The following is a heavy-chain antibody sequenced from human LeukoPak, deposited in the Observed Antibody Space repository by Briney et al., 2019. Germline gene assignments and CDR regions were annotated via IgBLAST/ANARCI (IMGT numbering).Heavy chain of an antibody. V-gene: IGHV3-33*01. Sequence: GGSLRLSCAASGFTFSSYGMHWVCQAPGKGLEWVAVIWYDGSNKYYADSVKGRFTISRDNSKNTLYLQMNSLRAEDTAVYYCGSISTPQNVDYWGQGTLVTVSS. CDR1: GFTFSSYG. CDR2: IWYDGSNK. CDR3: GSISTPQNVDY. D-gene: IGHD2/OR15-2a*01. J-gene: IGHJ4*02.